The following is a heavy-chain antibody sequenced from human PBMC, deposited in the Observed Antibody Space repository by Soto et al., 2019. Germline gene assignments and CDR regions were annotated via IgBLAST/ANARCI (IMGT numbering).Heavy chain of an antibody. CDR1: GFTFSSYA. V-gene: IGHV3-23*01. CDR3: EKDQVVRGGPTGARRRPHGY. CDR2: ISGSGGST. Sequence: EVQLLESGGGLVQPGGSLRLSCAASGFTFSSYAMSWVRQAPGKGLEWVSAISGSGGSTYYADSVKGRFTISRDNSKNTLYLQMNSLGAEDTAVYYCEKDQVVRGGPTGARRRPHGYWGQGTLVTVSS. D-gene: IGHD3-10*01. J-gene: IGHJ4*02.